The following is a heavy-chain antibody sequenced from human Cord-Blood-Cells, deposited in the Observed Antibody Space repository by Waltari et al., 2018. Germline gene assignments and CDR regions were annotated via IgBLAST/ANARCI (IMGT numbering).Heavy chain of an antibody. J-gene: IGHJ2*01. CDR3: ASYDRYFDL. Sequence: QVQLVQSGAEVKKPGASVKVSCRASGYTFTGYYMHWVRQAPGQGLEWRGCINPNRGRTNSAQTFQGRVTMTSDTSCSTAYMEQSRLRSADTAVYYCASYDRYFDLWGRVILVTVPP. V-gene: IGHV1-2*02. CDR2: INPNRGRT. D-gene: IGHD3-22*01. CDR1: GYTFTGYY.